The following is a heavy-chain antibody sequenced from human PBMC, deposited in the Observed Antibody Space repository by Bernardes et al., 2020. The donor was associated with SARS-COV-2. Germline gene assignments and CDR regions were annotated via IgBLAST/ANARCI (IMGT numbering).Heavy chain of an antibody. CDR1: GFTFSSYW. Sequence: GGSLRLSCTASGFTFSSYWMHWVRQGPGKGLVWVSRISSDGRTTTYADSVKGRFTISRDNGKNTLYLQMNSLRAEDTAVYYCVRGPSDGHGRFEYWGQGALVTVSS. CDR2: ISSDGRTT. V-gene: IGHV3-74*01. CDR3: VRGPSDGHGRFEY. J-gene: IGHJ4*02.